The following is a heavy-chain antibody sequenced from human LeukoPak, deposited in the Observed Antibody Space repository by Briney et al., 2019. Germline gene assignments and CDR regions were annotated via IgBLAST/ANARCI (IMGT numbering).Heavy chain of an antibody. D-gene: IGHD3-10*01. Sequence: GASVKVSCKASGYTFTSYYMHWVRQAPGQGLEWMGIINPSGGSTSYAQKFQGRVTMTRDTSTSTVYMELSSLRSEDTAVYYCARGSLLWFGELFYVDYWGQGTLVTVSS. CDR1: GYTFTSYY. J-gene: IGHJ4*02. CDR2: INPSGGST. CDR3: ARGSLLWFGELFYVDY. V-gene: IGHV1-46*01.